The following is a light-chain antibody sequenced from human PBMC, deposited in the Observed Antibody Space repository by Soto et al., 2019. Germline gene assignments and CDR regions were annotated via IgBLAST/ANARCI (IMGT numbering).Light chain of an antibody. CDR3: SSYKRTTAPPYV. CDR2: DVS. Sequence: QSALTQPASVSGSPGQSITISCTGTSSDVGGYNYVSWYQQHPGKAPKLMIYDVSNRPSGVSNRFSGSKSGNTASLTISGPQSEKEPDFSSSSYKRTTAPPYVFETGPTFTAL. CDR1: SSDVGGYNY. V-gene: IGLV2-14*01. J-gene: IGLJ1*01.